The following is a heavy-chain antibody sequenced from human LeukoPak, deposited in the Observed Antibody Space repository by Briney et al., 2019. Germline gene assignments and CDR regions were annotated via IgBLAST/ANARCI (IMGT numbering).Heavy chain of an antibody. D-gene: IGHD5-24*01. CDR1: GYTFSSYG. CDR2: ISYDGSNK. CDR3: AKDEMATMSIFDY. Sequence: SCKASGYTFSSYGMHWVRQAPGKGLEWVAVISYDGSNKYYADSVKGRFTISRDNSKNTLYLQMNSLRAEDTAVYYCAKDEMATMSIFDYWGQGTLVTVSS. J-gene: IGHJ4*02. V-gene: IGHV3-30*18.